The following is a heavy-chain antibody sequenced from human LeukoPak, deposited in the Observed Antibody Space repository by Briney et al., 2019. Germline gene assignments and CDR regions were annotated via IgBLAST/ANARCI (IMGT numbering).Heavy chain of an antibody. CDR2: ISSDGKNT. V-gene: IGHV3-74*01. Sequence: GGSLRLSCAVSGFTFSSGYMHWVRQPPGKGPVWVSRISSDGKNTIYADSVKGRFTISRDDARNTLYLQMNSLRDADTAVYYCARYTGGGVYWGQGTLVTVSS. CDR3: ARYTGGGVY. D-gene: IGHD2-2*02. J-gene: IGHJ4*02. CDR1: GFTFSSGY.